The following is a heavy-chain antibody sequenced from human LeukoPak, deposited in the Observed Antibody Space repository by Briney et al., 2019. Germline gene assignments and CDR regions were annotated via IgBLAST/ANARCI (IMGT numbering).Heavy chain of an antibody. CDR2: INHGGST. V-gene: IGHV4-34*01. D-gene: IGHD5-18*01. J-gene: IGHJ6*03. Sequence: SETLSLTCAVYGGSFSGYYWSWIRQTPGKGLEWIGEINHGGSTKYNPSLKSRVAFSVDTSKNQFSLKLSSVTAADTAVYYCARQDFGYSYGYYYYYYMDVWGKGTTVTISS. CDR1: GGSFSGYY. CDR3: ARQDFGYSYGYYYYYYMDV.